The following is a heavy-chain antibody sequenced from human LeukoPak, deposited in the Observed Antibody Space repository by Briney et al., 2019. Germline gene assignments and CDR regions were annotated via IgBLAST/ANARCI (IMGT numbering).Heavy chain of an antibody. J-gene: IGHJ4*02. V-gene: IGHV3-30*03. D-gene: IGHD4-17*01. CDR3: ARVILNTVTALDY. CDR2: ISYDGSNK. Sequence: GGSLRLSCAASGFTFSSYWMSWVRQAPGKGLEWVAVISYDGSNKYYADSVKGRFTISRDNSKNTLYLQMNSLRAEDTAVYYCARVILNTVTALDYWGQGTLVTVSS. CDR1: GFTFSSYW.